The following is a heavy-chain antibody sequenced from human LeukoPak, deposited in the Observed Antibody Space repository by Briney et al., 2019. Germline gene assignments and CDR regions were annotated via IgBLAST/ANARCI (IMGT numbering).Heavy chain of an antibody. Sequence: GGSLRLSCAFSGFTFSHFSMNCVPEAPGKGLECVSSISSSSNFIYNEASVKGRFTISRGNAKNSLYVQMNSLGAEDTAVYYCARGGGSGSYVPDDYWGQGTLVTVSS. D-gene: IGHD3-10*01. CDR3: ARGGGSGSYVPDDY. V-gene: IGHV3-21*01. J-gene: IGHJ4*02. CDR2: ISSSSNFI. CDR1: GFTFSHFS.